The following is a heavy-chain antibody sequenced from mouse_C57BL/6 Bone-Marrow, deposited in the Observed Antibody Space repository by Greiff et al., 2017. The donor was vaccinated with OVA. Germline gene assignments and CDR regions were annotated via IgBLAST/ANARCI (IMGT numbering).Heavy chain of an antibody. CDR2: IDPSDSNT. Sequence: QVQLQQPGAELVMPGASVKLSCKASGYTFTSYWMHWVKQRPGQGLEWIGEIDPSDSNTNYNQKFKGKSTLTADTSSSTAYMQLSSLTSEDSAVYYCSSDYVSSHIYAIDYWGQGTTVTVSS. D-gene: IGHD1-1*01. J-gene: IGHJ4*01. CDR3: SSDYVSSHIYAIDY. CDR1: GYTFTSYW. V-gene: IGHV1-69*01.